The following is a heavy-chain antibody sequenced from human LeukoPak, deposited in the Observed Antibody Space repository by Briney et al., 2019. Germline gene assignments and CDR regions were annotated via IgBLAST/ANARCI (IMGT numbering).Heavy chain of an antibody. Sequence: GSSVKVSCKASGGTFSSYAISWVRQAPGQGLEWMGGIIPIFGTANYAQKFQGRVTITADKSTSTAYMELSSLRSEDTAVYYCARDSRTPYDSSGYYYGFGHWGQGTLVTVSS. CDR2: IIPIFGTA. CDR1: GGTFSSYA. D-gene: IGHD3-22*01. CDR3: ARDSRTPYDSSGYYYGFGH. V-gene: IGHV1-69*06. J-gene: IGHJ5*02.